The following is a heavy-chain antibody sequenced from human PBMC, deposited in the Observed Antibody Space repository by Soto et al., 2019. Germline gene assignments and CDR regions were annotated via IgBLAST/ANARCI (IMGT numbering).Heavy chain of an antibody. V-gene: IGHV3-30-3*01. CDR1: GFTFSSYA. Sequence: GGSLRLSCAASGFTFSSYAMHWVRQAAGKGLEWVAVISYDGSNKYYADSVKGRFTISRGNSKNTLYLQMNSLRAEDTAVYYCARESTNASLGPADYYYYCGMDVWGQGTTVTVCS. CDR2: ISYDGSNK. CDR3: ARESTNASLGPADYYYYCGMDV. J-gene: IGHJ6*02. D-gene: IGHD6-25*01.